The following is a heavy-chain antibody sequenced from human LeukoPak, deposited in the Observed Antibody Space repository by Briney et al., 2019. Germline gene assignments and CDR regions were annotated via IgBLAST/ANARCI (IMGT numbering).Heavy chain of an antibody. CDR3: TRENFSY. CDR1: GFTFSSYG. Sequence: PGGSLRLSCAASGFTFSSYGMHWVRQAPGKGLEWVAFIRYDGSNKYYTDSVKGRFTISRDDSKSIAYLQMNSLKTEDTAVYYCTRENFSYWGQGTLVTVSS. J-gene: IGHJ4*02. V-gene: IGHV3-30*02. D-gene: IGHD3-3*01. CDR2: IRYDGSNK.